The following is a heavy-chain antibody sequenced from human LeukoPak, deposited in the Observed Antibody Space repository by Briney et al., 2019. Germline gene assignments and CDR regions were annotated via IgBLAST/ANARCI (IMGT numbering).Heavy chain of an antibody. CDR3: TRGDYYDSSGYYFLFDY. V-gene: IGHV3-49*04. D-gene: IGHD3-22*01. Sequence: GGPLRLSCTVSGFNFGVYGVSWVRRAPGRGREGVGFFRGKAYGGTTEYAAAVKGSFTISRDDSKSIAYLQMNSLKTEDTAVYYCTRGDYYDSSGYYFLFDYWGQGTLVTVSS. J-gene: IGHJ4*02. CDR1: GFNFGVYG. CDR2: FRGKAYGGTT.